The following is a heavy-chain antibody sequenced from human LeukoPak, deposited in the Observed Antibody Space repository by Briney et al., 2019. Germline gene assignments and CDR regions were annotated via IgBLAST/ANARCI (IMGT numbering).Heavy chain of an antibody. CDR3: ARGARQWLSNWFDP. Sequence: ASVKVSCKASGYTFTSYGISWVRQAPGQGLEWMGWISAYNGNTNYAQKLQGRVTMTTDTSTSTAYMELRSLRSDDTAVHYCARGARQWLSNWFDPWGQGTLVTVSS. CDR2: ISAYNGNT. J-gene: IGHJ5*02. D-gene: IGHD6-19*01. CDR1: GYTFTSYG. V-gene: IGHV1-18*01.